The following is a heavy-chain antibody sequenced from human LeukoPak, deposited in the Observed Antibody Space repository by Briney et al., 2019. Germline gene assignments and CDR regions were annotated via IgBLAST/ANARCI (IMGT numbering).Heavy chain of an antibody. Sequence: PSQTLSLTCTVSGGSISSGGYYWSWIRQHPGKGLVWIGYIYYSGSTYYNPSLKSRVTISVDTSKNQFSLKLSSVTAADTAVYYCARAPLRGIQLWSYYYYGMDVWGQGTTVTVSS. J-gene: IGHJ6*02. CDR2: IYYSGST. V-gene: IGHV4-31*03. CDR3: ARAPLRGIQLWSYYYYGMDV. D-gene: IGHD5-18*01. CDR1: GGSISSGGYY.